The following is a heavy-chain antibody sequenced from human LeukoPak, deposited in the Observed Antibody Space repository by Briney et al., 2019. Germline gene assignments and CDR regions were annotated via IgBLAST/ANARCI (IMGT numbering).Heavy chain of an antibody. J-gene: IGHJ4*02. V-gene: IGHV3-23*01. CDR1: GFTFSNYW. CDR3: AKMTGSGGSRFDY. Sequence: GGSLRLSCATSGFTFSNYWMHWVRQAPGKGLEWVSAISGSGGATYYADSVKGRFTISRDNSKNTLYVQMNSLRAEDTAVYYCAKMTGSGGSRFDYWGQGTLVTVSS. D-gene: IGHD2-15*01. CDR2: ISGSGGAT.